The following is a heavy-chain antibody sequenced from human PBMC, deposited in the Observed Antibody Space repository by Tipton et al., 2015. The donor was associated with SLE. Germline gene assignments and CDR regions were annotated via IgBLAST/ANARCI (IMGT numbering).Heavy chain of an antibody. Sequence: TLSLTCTVSGGSISSHNWSWIRQPPGKGLEWIGYIFYSGTTNYNPSLRGRVTMSVDTSKNQFSLKLSSVTAADTAMYYCARNKATPDHWGRGTQVTVSS. D-gene: IGHD2-15*01. CDR1: GGSISSHN. CDR2: IFYSGTT. CDR3: ARNKATPDH. J-gene: IGHJ4*02. V-gene: IGHV4-59*11.